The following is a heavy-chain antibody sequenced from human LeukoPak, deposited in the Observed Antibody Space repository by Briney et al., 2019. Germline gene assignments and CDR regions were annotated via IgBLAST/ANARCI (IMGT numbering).Heavy chain of an antibody. V-gene: IGHV4-4*07. CDR1: GGSISSYY. D-gene: IGHD3-10*01. Sequence: SETLSLTCTVSGGSISSYYWSWIRQPAGKGLEWIGRIYSSGSTNYNPSLKSRVTMSADTSKNQFSLKLTSVTAADTAVYYCAREGRNTMVRGVISDAFDIWGQGTMVTVSS. J-gene: IGHJ3*02. CDR3: AREGRNTMVRGVISDAFDI. CDR2: IYSSGST.